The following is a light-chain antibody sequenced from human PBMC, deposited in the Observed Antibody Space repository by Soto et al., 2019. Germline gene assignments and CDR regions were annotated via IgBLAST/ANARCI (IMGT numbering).Light chain of an antibody. Sequence: EIGLTQSPGTLSLSPGERATLSCRASQSVSNSLAWYQQKPGQAPRLLIYDASSRATGIPDRFSGSGSGTDFTLTISRLEPEDFAVYYCQQYGRLPNTFGQGTKLEIK. CDR2: DAS. J-gene: IGKJ2*01. CDR1: QSVSNS. CDR3: QQYGRLPNT. V-gene: IGKV3-20*01.